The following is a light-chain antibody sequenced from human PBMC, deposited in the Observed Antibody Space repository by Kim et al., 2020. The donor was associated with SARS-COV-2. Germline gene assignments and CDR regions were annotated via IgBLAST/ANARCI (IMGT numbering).Light chain of an antibody. Sequence: ASVKLTCTLGGGDSNCAVAWHQQRAEKGPRYLMKVNSDGSHNKGDGIPARFSGSASGAERYLTISSLQSEDEADYYCQTWGPGIRVFGGGTQLTVL. J-gene: IGLJ3*02. V-gene: IGLV4-69*01. CDR2: VNSDGSH. CDR3: QTWGPGIRV. CDR1: GGDSNCA.